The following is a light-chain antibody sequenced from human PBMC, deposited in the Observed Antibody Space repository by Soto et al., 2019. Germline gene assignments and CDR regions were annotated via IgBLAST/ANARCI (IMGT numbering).Light chain of an antibody. CDR3: CSYAGSYTFYV. CDR1: SSDVGGYNY. Sequence: QSVLTQPRSVSGSPGQSVTISCTGTSSDVGGYNYVSWYQQHPGKAPKLMIYDVSKRPSGVPDRLSGSKSGNTASLTISGLQAEDEADYYCCSYAGSYTFYVFGTGTKVTV. J-gene: IGLJ1*01. V-gene: IGLV2-11*01. CDR2: DVS.